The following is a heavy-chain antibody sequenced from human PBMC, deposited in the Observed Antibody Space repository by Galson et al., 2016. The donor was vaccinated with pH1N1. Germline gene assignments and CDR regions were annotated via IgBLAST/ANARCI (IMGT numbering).Heavy chain of an antibody. CDR2: IHYSGST. CDR1: GFTVSDSY. V-gene: IGHV4-31*02. D-gene: IGHD2-15*01. Sequence: LRLSCAASGFTVSDSYLSWIRQHPGKGLEWIGYIHYSGSTYYNPSLKRRLSISVDTSKSQFSLRLASVTAADTAVYYCAREDLVVGEGWYNGFDVWGQGTTVTVSS. J-gene: IGHJ6*02. CDR3: AREDLVVGEGWYNGFDV.